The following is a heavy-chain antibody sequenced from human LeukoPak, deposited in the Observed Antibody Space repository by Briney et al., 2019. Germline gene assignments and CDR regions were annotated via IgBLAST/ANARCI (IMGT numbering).Heavy chain of an antibody. J-gene: IGHJ6*02. D-gene: IGHD4-23*01. CDR2: IYPGDSDT. CDR1: GYIFTIYW. Sequence: GESLKISCKGSGYIFTIYWIAWVRQMPGRGLEWMGIIYPGDSDTRYSPSFQGQVTISADKSISTDYLQWSSLKASDTAMYYCAGLHDYGGNSGSGEKYYYYYYGMDVWGQGTTVTVSS. V-gene: IGHV5-51*01. CDR3: AGLHDYGGNSGSGEKYYYYYYGMDV.